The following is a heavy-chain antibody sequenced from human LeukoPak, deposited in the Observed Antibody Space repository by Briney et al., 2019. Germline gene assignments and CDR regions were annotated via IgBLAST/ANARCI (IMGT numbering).Heavy chain of an antibody. CDR2: IIPIFGTA. D-gene: IGHD3-16*02. V-gene: IGHV1-69*05. CDR1: GRTFSSYA. CDR3: ARDADDGSYHNWFHP. Sequence: ASVKVSCKASGRTFSSYAISWVRQAPGQGLEWMGGIIPIFGTANYAQKFQGRVTITTDESTSTAYMELSSLRSEDTAVYHCARDADDGSYHNWFHPWAQGTLVTVSS. J-gene: IGHJ5*02.